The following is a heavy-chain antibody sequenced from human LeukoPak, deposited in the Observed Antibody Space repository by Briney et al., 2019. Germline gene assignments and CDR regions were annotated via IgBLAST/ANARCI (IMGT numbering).Heavy chain of an antibody. CDR1: GFTFSTYW. CDR3: ARDAPGSGSYPLGC. Sequence: GGSLRLSYGASGFTFSTYWMSWVRQAPGKGLEWVASINQDGSQKYYVDSVKGRFTISRDNAKNSLYLQMNSLRAEDTAVYYCARDAPGSGSYPLGCWGQGTLVTVSS. D-gene: IGHD1-26*01. J-gene: IGHJ4*02. V-gene: IGHV3-7*01. CDR2: INQDGSQK.